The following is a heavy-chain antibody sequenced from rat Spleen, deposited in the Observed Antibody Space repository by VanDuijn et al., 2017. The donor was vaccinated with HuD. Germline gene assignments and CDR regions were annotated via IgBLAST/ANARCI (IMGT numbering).Heavy chain of an antibody. J-gene: IGHJ2*01. D-gene: IGHD1-2*01. CDR3: ARRQGSSYIYYFDY. CDR1: GFTFSEYY. V-gene: IGHV5-20*01. CDR2: MSHDGGGT. Sequence: EVQLVESGGGFVQPGRSLKLSCAASGFTFSEYYMAWVRQAPTKGLEWVASMSHDGGGTYYRDSVKDRFTISRDNAKSTLYLQMDSLRSEDTATYYCARRQGSSYIYYFDYWGQGVMVTVSS.